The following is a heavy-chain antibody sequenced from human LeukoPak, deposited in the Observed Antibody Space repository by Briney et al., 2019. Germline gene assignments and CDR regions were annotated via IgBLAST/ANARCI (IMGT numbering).Heavy chain of an antibody. CDR2: IYSGGRT. Sequence: GGSLRLSCTASGFTVSSNYMSWVRKAPRKGLESVSVIYSGGRTYYADSVTGRFTISRDNSNNTLYLQMNSLRAEDTAVYYCARATYDSSGLFDYWGQGTLVTVSS. J-gene: IGHJ4*02. CDR3: ARATYDSSGLFDY. V-gene: IGHV3-66*02. CDR1: GFTVSSNY. D-gene: IGHD3-22*01.